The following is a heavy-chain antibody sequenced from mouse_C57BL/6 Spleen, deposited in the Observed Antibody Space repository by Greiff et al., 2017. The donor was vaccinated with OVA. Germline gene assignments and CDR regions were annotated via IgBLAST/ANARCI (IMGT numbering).Heavy chain of an antibody. D-gene: IGHD1-1*01. CDR3: ARGLYYYGSSSYWYFDV. J-gene: IGHJ1*03. CDR1: GYTFTDYY. Sequence: EVQLQQSGPELVKPGASVKISCKASGYTFTDYYMNWVKQSHGKSLEWIGDINPNNGGTSYNQKFKGKATLTVDKSSSTAYMELRSLTSEDSAVYYCARGLYYYGSSSYWYFDVWGTGTTVTVSS. CDR2: INPNNGGT. V-gene: IGHV1-26*01.